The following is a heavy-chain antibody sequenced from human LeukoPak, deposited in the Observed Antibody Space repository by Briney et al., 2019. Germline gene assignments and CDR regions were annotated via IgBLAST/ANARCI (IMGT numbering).Heavy chain of an antibody. CDR2: INPNSGGT. D-gene: IGHD2-8*01. CDR3: AREYCTNGVCYKAHDY. Sequence: ASVKVSCKASGYTFTGNYMHWVRQAPGQGLEWMGWINPNSGGTNYAQKFQGRVTMTSDTPICTAYMELSSLRSDDTAVYFCAREYCTNGVCYKAHDYWGQGTLVTVSS. CDR1: GYTFTGNY. V-gene: IGHV1-2*02. J-gene: IGHJ4*02.